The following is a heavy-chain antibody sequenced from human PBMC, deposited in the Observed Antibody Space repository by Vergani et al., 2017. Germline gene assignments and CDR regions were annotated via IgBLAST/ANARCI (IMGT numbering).Heavy chain of an antibody. J-gene: IGHJ4*02. CDR2: INHSGST. V-gene: IGHV4-34*01. CDR3: ARWLRTGFDY. D-gene: IGHD5-12*01. Sequence: QVQLQQWGAGLLKPSETLSLTCAVYGGSFSGYYWSWIRQPPGKGLEWIGEINHSGSTNYNPSLKSRVTISVDTSKNQFSLKLSSVTAADTAVYHCARWLRTGFDYWGQGTLVTVSS. CDR1: GGSFSGYY.